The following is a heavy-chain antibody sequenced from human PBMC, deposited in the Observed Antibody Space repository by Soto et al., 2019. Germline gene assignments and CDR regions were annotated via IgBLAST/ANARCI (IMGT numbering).Heavy chain of an antibody. V-gene: IGHV2-70*11. CDR3: ARMYYYGSGSYYPIDD. D-gene: IGHD3-10*01. CDR2: IDWDDDK. CDR1: GFSLSTSGMC. J-gene: IGHJ4*02. Sequence: SGPTLVNPTQTLTLTCTFSGFSLSTSGMCVSWIRQPPGKALEWLARIDWDDDKYYSTSLKTRLTISKDTSKNQVVLTMTNMDPVDTATYYCARMYYYGSGSYYPIDDRGQGTLVTVSS.